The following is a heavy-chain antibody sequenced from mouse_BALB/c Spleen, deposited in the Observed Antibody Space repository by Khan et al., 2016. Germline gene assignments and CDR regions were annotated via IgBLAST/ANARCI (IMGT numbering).Heavy chain of an antibody. CDR3: ARGYAMDY. CDR1: GFNIKDTY. J-gene: IGHJ4*01. CDR2: IDPANGNT. Sequence: IQLVQSGAELVKPGASVKLSCTASGFNIKDTYMHWVKQRPEQGLEWIGRIDPANGNTKYDPKFQGKATITADTSSNTAYLQLSSLTSEDTAVYYCARGYAMDYWGQGTSVTVSS. V-gene: IGHV14-3*02.